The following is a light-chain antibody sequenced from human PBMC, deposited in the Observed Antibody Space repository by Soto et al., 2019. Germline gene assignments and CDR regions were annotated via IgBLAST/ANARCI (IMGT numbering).Light chain of an antibody. J-gene: IGKJ1*01. V-gene: IGKV1-39*01. CDR3: QQTYTTPRT. Sequence: DIQMTQSPSSLSASVGDRVTITCRASQSISTYLNWYQYKPGKAPKVLIYAASSLQSGVPSRFSGSGSGTEFTLTISSLQPEDFATYSCQQTYTTPRTFGQGTKVDIK. CDR2: AAS. CDR1: QSISTY.